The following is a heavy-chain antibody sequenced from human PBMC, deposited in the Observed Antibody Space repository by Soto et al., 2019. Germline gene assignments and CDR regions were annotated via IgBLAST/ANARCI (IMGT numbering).Heavy chain of an antibody. CDR2: IIPLLDTT. D-gene: IGHD3-3*01. Sequence: ASVKVSCKTSGGTFSNDIITWVRQAPGQGLEWMGRIIPLLDTTNYAQKFQGRVTISRDISASTSYIELNSLRSEDTAVYYCAKGMEAYNYAMDVWGQGTTVTVSS. CDR3: AKGMEAYNYAMDV. CDR1: GGTFSNDI. V-gene: IGHV1-69*08. J-gene: IGHJ6*02.